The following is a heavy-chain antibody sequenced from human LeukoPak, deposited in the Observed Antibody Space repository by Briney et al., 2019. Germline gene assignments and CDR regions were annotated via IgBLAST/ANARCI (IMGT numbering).Heavy chain of an antibody. V-gene: IGHV4-31*03. CDR1: GGSIGSGGYY. J-gene: IGHJ4*02. CDR2: IYYSGST. Sequence: SQTLSLTCTVSGGSIGSGGYYWSWIRQHPGKGLEWIGYIYYSGSTYYNPSLKSRVTISVDTSKNQFSLKLSSVTAADTAVYYCARDASDSSGYYSGFDYWGQGTLVTVSS. D-gene: IGHD3-22*01. CDR3: ARDASDSSGYYSGFDY.